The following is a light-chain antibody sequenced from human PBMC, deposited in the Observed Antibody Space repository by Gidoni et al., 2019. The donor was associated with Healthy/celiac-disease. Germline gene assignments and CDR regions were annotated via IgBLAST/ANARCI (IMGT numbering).Light chain of an antibody. CDR2: AAS. CDR3: RQSYSTPYT. J-gene: IGKJ2*01. CDR1: QSISSY. V-gene: IGKV1-39*01. Sequence: DIQMIQSPSSLSASVGDRVTITCRASQSISSYLNWYQQKPGKAPTLLIYAASSLQSGVPSRFSGSGSGTDFTLTISSLQREDFATYYCRQSYSTPYTFGQGTKLEIK.